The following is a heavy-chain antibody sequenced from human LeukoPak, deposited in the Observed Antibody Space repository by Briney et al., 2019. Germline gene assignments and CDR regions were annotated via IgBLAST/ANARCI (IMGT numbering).Heavy chain of an antibody. V-gene: IGHV4-59*13. CDR1: IAPTRSYT. Sequence: SETCSLPGLALIAPTRSYTWSWIRSPPGKDLEWIGQIYSSGITNYSPSLKSRVTISVDTSKNQFSLKLTSVTAADTAVYFCARSGGFGSDYWGQGTLVTVSS. D-gene: IGHD6-25*01. J-gene: IGHJ4*02. CDR3: ARSGGFGSDY. CDR2: IYSSGIT.